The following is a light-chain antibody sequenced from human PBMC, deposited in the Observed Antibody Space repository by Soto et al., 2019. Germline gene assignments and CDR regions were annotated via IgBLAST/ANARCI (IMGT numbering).Light chain of an antibody. Sequence: VLTQSPATLSLSAGDSATIACRASQSVSGYLAWYQQKPGQAPMLLIYDVSSTATGIPASFSGSGSGTDFTLTISGLEPEDVAVYYXQQRSLGTFGPGTKVDIK. V-gene: IGKV3-11*01. J-gene: IGKJ3*01. CDR2: DVS. CDR1: QSVSGY. CDR3: QQRSLGT.